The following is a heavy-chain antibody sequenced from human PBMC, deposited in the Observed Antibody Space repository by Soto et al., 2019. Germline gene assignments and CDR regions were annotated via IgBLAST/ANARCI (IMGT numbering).Heavy chain of an antibody. J-gene: IGHJ4*02. CDR3: ARSKGVFDY. V-gene: IGHV1-69*06. CDR2: LVPVFGTA. D-gene: IGHD3-16*01. Sequence: QVQLVQSGAEVKKPGSSVKVSCKASGGTFSSLAISWVRQAPGQGLEWMGGLVPVFGTANYAQKFQDRVTITADKTTSTSYMELSSLRSEDTAVYYCARSKGVFDYWGQGTLVTVAS. CDR1: GGTFSSLA.